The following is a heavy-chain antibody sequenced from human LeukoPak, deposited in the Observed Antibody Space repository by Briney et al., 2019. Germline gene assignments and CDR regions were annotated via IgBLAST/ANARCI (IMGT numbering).Heavy chain of an antibody. D-gene: IGHD2-2*03. CDR1: GFTFSSYA. CDR2: ISGSGGST. V-gene: IGHV3-23*01. Sequence: GGSLRLSCAASGFTFSSYAMSWARQAPGKGLEWVSAISGSGGSTYYADSVKGRFTISRDNSKNTLYLQMNSLRAEDTAVYYCAKQRNGYCSSTSCYANYFDYWGQGTLVTVSS. CDR3: AKQRNGYCSSTSCYANYFDY. J-gene: IGHJ4*02.